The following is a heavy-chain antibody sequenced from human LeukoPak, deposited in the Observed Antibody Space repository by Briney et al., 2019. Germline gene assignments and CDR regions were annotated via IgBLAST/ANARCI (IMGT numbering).Heavy chain of an antibody. D-gene: IGHD3-10*01. CDR2: TSSSSSYI. J-gene: IGHJ4*02. Sequence: GGSLRLSCAASGFPFCSYSMLWVRQAPGEGLEWVSSTSSSSSYIDYADSVKGRFTISRDNAKNSLYLQMNTLRVEDTAVYYCARDSGIRDSIDYWGQGTLVTVSS. CDR1: GFPFCSYS. V-gene: IGHV3-21*01. CDR3: ARDSGIRDSIDY.